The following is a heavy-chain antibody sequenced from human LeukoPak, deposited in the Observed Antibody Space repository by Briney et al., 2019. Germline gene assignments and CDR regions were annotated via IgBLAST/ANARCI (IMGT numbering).Heavy chain of an antibody. CDR1: GFTLSNE. D-gene: IGHD1-26*01. V-gene: IGHV3-69-1*02. CDR2: IARGNI. Sequence: TGGSLRLSCAASGFTLSNELNWCRRPPAKGLVGVSCIARGNINYADAVKGRLTVSRANAKNSLYLQMNSLRVEDTAIYYCARMRELRVGGLGDYFFYGMDVWGQGTTVTVSS. CDR3: ARMRELRVGGLGDYFFYGMDV. J-gene: IGHJ6*02.